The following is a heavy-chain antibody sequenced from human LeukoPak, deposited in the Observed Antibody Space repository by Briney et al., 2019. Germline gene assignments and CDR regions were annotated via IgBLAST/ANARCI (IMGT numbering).Heavy chain of an antibody. Sequence: GGSLRLSCAASGFTFSDYYMSWIRQAPGKGLEWVSYISSSGSTIYYADSVKGRFTFSRDNAKNSLYLQMNSLRAEDTAVYYCATPQARPTAYYYYGMDVWGQGTTVTVSS. J-gene: IGHJ6*02. CDR1: GFTFSDYY. CDR3: ATPQARPTAYYYYGMDV. D-gene: IGHD5-18*01. V-gene: IGHV3-11*01. CDR2: ISSSGSTI.